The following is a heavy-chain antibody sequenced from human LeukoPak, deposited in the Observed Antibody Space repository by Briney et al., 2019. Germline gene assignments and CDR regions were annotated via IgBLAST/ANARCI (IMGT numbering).Heavy chain of an antibody. J-gene: IGHJ6*02. Sequence: GGSLRLSCAASGFTFSSYAMSWVRQAPGKGLEWVSSISSTGGTTYYADSVKGRFTISRDNSKNTLYLHLSSLRVEDTAVYYCAKEGTVTTFVWVDVWGQGTTVTVSS. D-gene: IGHD4-17*01. CDR3: AKEGTVTTFVWVDV. V-gene: IGHV3-23*01. CDR2: ISSTGGTT. CDR1: GFTFSSYA.